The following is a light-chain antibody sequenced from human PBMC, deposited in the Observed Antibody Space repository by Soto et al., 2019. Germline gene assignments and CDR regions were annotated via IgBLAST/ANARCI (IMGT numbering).Light chain of an antibody. Sequence: DIQMTQSPSSLSASVGDRVTITCRASRGISNYVAWYQQKPGKAPKLLIFPASSLQSGVPSRFSGSGSGTDFTLTISSLQPEDVATYYCQKCNTFPFPFGPGTKVDLK. CDR1: RGISNY. CDR2: PAS. CDR3: QKCNTFPFP. V-gene: IGKV1-27*01. J-gene: IGKJ3*01.